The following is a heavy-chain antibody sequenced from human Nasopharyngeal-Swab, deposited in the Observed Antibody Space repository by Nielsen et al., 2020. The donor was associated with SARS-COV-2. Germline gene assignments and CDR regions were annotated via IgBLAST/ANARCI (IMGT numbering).Heavy chain of an antibody. CDR1: GGSISSYY. V-gene: IGHV4-59*01. CDR3: ARDGRSSWYFDL. CDR2: IYYSGST. J-gene: IGHJ2*01. Sequence: PETLSLTCTVSGGSISSYYWSWFRQPPGKGLEWIGYIYYSGSTNYNPSLKSRVTISVDTSKNQFSLKLSSVTAADTAIYYCARDGRSSWYFDLWGRGTLVTVSS.